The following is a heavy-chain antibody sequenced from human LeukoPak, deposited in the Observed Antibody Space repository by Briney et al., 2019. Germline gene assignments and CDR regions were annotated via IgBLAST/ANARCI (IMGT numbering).Heavy chain of an antibody. Sequence: ASVKVSCKASGYTFTSYDINWVRQATGQGLEWMGWMNPNSGNTGYAQKFQGRVTMTRNTSISTAYMELSSLRSEDTAVYYCAGSPAFYDDYSRVGRDWFDPWGQGTLVTVSS. CDR2: MNPNSGNT. J-gene: IGHJ5*02. CDR1: GYTFTSYD. CDR3: AGSPAFYDDYSRVGRDWFDP. V-gene: IGHV1-8*01. D-gene: IGHD4-17*01.